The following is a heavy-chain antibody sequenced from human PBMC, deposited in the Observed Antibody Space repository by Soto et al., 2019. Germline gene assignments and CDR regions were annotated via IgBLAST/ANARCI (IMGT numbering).Heavy chain of an antibody. CDR1: GYTFTSYD. D-gene: IGHD2-15*01. CDR3: ARVVVVAATPYYYYYYYMDV. J-gene: IGHJ6*03. CDR2: MNPNSGNT. Sequence: ASVMVSCKASGYTFTSYDINWVRQATGQGLEWMGWMNPNSGNTGYAQKFQGRVTMTRNTSISTAYMELSSLRSEDTALYYCARVVVVAATPYYYYYYYMDVWGKGTTVTVSS. V-gene: IGHV1-8*01.